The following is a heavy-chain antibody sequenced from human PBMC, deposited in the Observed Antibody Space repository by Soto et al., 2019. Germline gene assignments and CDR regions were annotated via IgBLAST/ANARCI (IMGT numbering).Heavy chain of an antibody. J-gene: IGHJ6*02. CDR3: ARERRTNPGEYCGGDCRLYYYYGMDV. Sequence: PSQTLSLTCAISGDSVSSNSAAWNWIRQSPSRGLEWLGRTYYRSKWYNDYAVSVKSRITINPDTSKNQFSLQLNSVTPEDTAVYYCARERRTNPGEYCGGDCRLYYYYGMDVWGQGTTVTVSS. CDR1: GDSVSSNSAA. CDR2: TYYRSKWYN. V-gene: IGHV6-1*01. D-gene: IGHD2-21*02.